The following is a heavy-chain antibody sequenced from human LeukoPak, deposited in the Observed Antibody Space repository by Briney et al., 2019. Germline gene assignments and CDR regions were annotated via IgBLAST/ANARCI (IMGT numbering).Heavy chain of an antibody. Sequence: SETLSLTCTVSGGSIGSSSYYWGWIRQPPGKWLEWIGNIYYTGSTYYNLSLKSRVTISVDTSKNQFSLKVNSVTAADTAVYYCVRRSIASAGMMDYWGQGTLVTVSS. J-gene: IGHJ4*02. CDR2: IYYTGST. CDR1: GGSIGSSSYY. CDR3: VRRSIASAGMMDY. D-gene: IGHD6-13*01. V-gene: IGHV4-39*01.